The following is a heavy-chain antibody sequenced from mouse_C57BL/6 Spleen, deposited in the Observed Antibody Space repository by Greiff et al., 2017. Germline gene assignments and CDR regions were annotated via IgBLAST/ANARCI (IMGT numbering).Heavy chain of an antibody. CDR1: GFSLTSYG. D-gene: IGHD1-1*01. CDR2: IWSGGST. V-gene: IGHV2-2*01. CDR3: ASSRDYGSSYHWYFDV. J-gene: IGHJ1*03. Sequence: QVQLKESGPGLVQPSQSLSITCTVSGFSLTSYGVHWVRQSPGKGLEWLGVIWSGGSTDYNAAFISSLSISKDNSKGQVFFKMNSLQADDTAIYYCASSRDYGSSYHWYFDVWGTGTTVTVCS.